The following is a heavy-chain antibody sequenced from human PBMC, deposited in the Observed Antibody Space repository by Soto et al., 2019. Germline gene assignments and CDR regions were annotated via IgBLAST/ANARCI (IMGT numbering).Heavy chain of an antibody. CDR3: ARHYDSLNWFDP. CDR2: MYTSGST. V-gene: IGHV4-4*07. D-gene: IGHD3-22*01. CDR1: GGSISNYY. Sequence: SETLSLTCTVSGGSISNYYWTWIRQPAGKGLEWIGRMYTSGSTYYNPSLKSRVTISVDTSKNQFSLKLSSVTAADTAVYYCARHYDSLNWFDPWGQGNLVTVSS. J-gene: IGHJ5*02.